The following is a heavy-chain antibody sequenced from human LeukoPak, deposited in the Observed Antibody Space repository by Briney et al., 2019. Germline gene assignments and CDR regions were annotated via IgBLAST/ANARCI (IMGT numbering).Heavy chain of an antibody. V-gene: IGHV1-2*02. D-gene: IGHD3-10*01. CDR3: ARDPARQGVPAY. Sequence: ASVKVSCKASGYTFTGYYMHWVRQAPGQGLEWMGWINPNSGGTNYAQKFQGRVTMTRDTSISTAYMELSRLRSDDTAVYCCARDPARQGVPAYWGQGTLVTVSS. J-gene: IGHJ4*02. CDR1: GYTFTGYY. CDR2: INPNSGGT.